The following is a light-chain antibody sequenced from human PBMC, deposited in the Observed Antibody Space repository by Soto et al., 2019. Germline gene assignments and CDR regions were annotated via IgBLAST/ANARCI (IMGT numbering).Light chain of an antibody. CDR3: QQDDRFPYT. J-gene: IGKJ2*01. CDR2: KAS. V-gene: IGKV1-5*03. Sequence: DIQMTQSPSTLSASVGDTVTITCRASQSLSYWLAWYQQKPGQAPKLLIHKASTLESGVPSRFSGSGSGTECTLTVGSLHPDDFAACYGQQDDRFPYTFGQGTNLEIK. CDR1: QSLSYW.